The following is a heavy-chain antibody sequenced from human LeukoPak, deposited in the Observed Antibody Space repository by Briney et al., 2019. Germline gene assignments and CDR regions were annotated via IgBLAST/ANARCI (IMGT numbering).Heavy chain of an antibody. CDR3: ARVLYGDSSGFDY. CDR1: GGTFSSYA. D-gene: IGHD4-17*01. V-gene: IGHV1-69*04. Sequence: ASVKVSCKASGGTFSSYAISWVRQAPGQGLELMGRIIPILGIANYAQKFQGRVTITADKSTSTAYMELSSLRSEDTAVYYCARVLYGDSSGFDYWGQGTLVTVSS. J-gene: IGHJ4*02. CDR2: IIPILGIA.